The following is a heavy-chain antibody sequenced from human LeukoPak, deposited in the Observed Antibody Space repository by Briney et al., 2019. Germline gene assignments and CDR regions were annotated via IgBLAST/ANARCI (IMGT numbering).Heavy chain of an antibody. CDR3: ALDEDPASSWYSPAGLY. V-gene: IGHV3-30*03. CDR1: GFTFSSYG. CDR2: ISYDGSNK. D-gene: IGHD6-13*01. Sequence: GGSLRLSCAASGFTFSSYGMHWVRQAPGKGLEWVAVISYDGSNKYYADSVKGRFTISRDNSKNTLYLQMNSLRAEDTAVYYCALDEDPASSWYSPAGLYWGQGTLVTVSS. J-gene: IGHJ4*02.